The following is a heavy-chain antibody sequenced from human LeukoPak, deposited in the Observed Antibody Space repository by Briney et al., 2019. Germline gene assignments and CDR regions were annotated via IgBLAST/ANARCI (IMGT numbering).Heavy chain of an antibody. J-gene: IGHJ6*03. CDR2: ISSSSSYI. CDR3: ARTPTKGAAPNYYYMDV. D-gene: IGHD6-6*01. Sequence: PGGSLRLSCAASGFTFSSYSMNWVRQAPGKGLEWVSSISSSSSYIYYADSVKGRFTISRDNAKNSLYLQMNSLRAEDTAVYYCARTPTKGAAPNYYYMDVWGKGTTVTVSS. CDR1: GFTFSSYS. V-gene: IGHV3-21*01.